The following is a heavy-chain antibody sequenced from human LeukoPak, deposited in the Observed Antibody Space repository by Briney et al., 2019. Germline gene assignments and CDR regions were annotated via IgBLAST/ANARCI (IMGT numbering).Heavy chain of an antibody. D-gene: IGHD1-26*01. CDR2: LRYDGSTA. J-gene: IGHJ4*02. V-gene: IGHV3-30*02. Sequence: PGGSLRLSCAASGFTLSSYGMNWVRQAPGKGLDWVAFLRYDGSTAFYEASVKGRFTISRDSSKNTLYLQMNSLPPADTAIYYCAKDPYGGTYPSYFDYWGQGTLVTVSS. CDR3: AKDPYGGTYPSYFDY. CDR1: GFTLSSYG.